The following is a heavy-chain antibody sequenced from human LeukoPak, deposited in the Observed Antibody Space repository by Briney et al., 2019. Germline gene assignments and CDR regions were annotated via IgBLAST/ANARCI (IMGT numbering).Heavy chain of an antibody. CDR1: GGSISSGGYS. CDR3: ARSRHLGPDAFDI. CDR2: IYHSGST. V-gene: IGHV4-30-2*01. D-gene: IGHD3-10*01. J-gene: IGHJ3*02. Sequence: SETLSLTCAVSGGSISSGGYSWSWIRQPPGRGLEWIGYIYHSGSTYYNPSLKSRVTISVDRSKNQFSLKLSSVTAADTAVYYCARSRHLGPDAFDIWGQGTMVTVSS.